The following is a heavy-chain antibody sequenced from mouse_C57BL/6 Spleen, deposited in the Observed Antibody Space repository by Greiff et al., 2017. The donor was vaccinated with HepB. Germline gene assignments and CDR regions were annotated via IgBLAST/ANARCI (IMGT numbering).Heavy chain of an antibody. V-gene: IGHV3-6*01. CDR3: AREGRRGYAMDY. Sequence: EVKLQESGPGLVKPSQSLSLTCSVTGYSITSGYYWNWIRQFPGNKLEWMGYISYDGSNNYNPSLKNLISITRDTSKNQFFLKLNSVTTEDTATYYCAREGRRGYAMDYWGQGTSVTVSS. CDR1: GYSITSGYY. J-gene: IGHJ4*01. CDR2: ISYDGSN. D-gene: IGHD2-12*01.